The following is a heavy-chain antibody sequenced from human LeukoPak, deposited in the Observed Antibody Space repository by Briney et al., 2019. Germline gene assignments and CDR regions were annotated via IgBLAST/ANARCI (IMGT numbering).Heavy chain of an antibody. CDR3: ARLYIGGYSRSTNYNWFDP. V-gene: IGHV4-34*01. Sequence: PSETLSLTCAVYGGSFSGYYWSWIRQPPGKGLECIGEINHSGSTNYNPSIKSLVTISGENSKNQFSLNLTSVPAAETAVYYCARLYIGGYSRSTNYNWFDPWGQGTLVTVSS. D-gene: IGHD6-13*01. J-gene: IGHJ5*02. CDR2: INHSGST. CDR1: GGSFSGYY.